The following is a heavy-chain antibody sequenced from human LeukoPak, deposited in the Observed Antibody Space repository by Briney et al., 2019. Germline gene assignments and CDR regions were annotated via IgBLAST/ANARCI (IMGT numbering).Heavy chain of an antibody. CDR1: GGSISSSSYY. V-gene: IGHV4-39*01. Sequence: SETLSLTCTVSGGSISSSSYYWGWIRQPPGKGLEWIGSIYYSGSTYYNSSLKSRVTISVDTSKNQFSLKLSSVTAADTAVYYCARQITMVRGVTVTDWFDPWGQGTLVTVSS. CDR2: IYYSGST. J-gene: IGHJ5*02. D-gene: IGHD3-10*01. CDR3: ARQITMVRGVTVTDWFDP.